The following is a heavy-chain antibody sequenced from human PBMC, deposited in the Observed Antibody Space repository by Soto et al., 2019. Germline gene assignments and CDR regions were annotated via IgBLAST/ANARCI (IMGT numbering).Heavy chain of an antibody. J-gene: IGHJ3*02. CDR2: IKSKYDGETR. CDR3: STGGYFHDI. D-gene: IGHD3-22*01. V-gene: IGHV3-15*07. Sequence: GGSLRLSCAGSGFIFSNAWMNWVRQAPGKGLEWVGRIKSKYDGETREYAAPAKGRVTISRDDSENTVYLQMNSLKTEDTGVYYCSTGGYFHDIWGQGTMVTVSS. CDR1: GFIFSNAW.